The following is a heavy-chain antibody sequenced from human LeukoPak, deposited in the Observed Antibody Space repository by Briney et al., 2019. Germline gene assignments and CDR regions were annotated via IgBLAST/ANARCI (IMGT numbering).Heavy chain of an antibody. CDR1: GYTFTSYG. V-gene: IGHV1-69*05. CDR3: ARGYCSSTSCFLDY. CDR2: IIPVFGTA. J-gene: IGHJ4*02. Sequence: SVKVSCKASGYTFTSYGISWVRQAPGQGLEWMGGIIPVFGTANYAQRFQGRVTITMDESTSTAYMELTSLRSEDTAVYYCARGYCSSTSCFLDYWGQGTLVTVSS. D-gene: IGHD2-2*01.